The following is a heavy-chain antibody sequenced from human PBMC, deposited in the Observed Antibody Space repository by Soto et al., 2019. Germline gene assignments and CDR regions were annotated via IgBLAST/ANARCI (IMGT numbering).Heavy chain of an antibody. CDR1: GFTFSSYA. CDR2: ISGSGGST. V-gene: IGHV3-23*01. J-gene: IGHJ4*02. CDR3: RAYSSSWYPTDDY. D-gene: IGHD6-13*01. Sequence: PGGSLSLSCAASGFTFSSYAMSWVRQAPGKGLEWVSAISGSGGSTYYADSVKGRFTISRDNSKNTLYLQMNSLRAEDTAVYYCRAYSSSWYPTDDYWGQGTLVTVSS.